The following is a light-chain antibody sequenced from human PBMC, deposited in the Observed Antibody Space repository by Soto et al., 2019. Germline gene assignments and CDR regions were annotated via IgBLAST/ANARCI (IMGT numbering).Light chain of an antibody. CDR1: SSDIGNYNL. CDR2: EGF. Sequence: QSARTQPASVSGSPGQSITFSCTGTSSDIGNYNLVSWYQQYPGKAPKLIIYEGFKRPSGVSDRFSGSKLGNTASLTISGLQAEDEADYCCFSYATNTTFWAFGGATKLTVL. V-gene: IGLV2-23*01. CDR3: FSYATNTTFWA. J-gene: IGLJ3*02.